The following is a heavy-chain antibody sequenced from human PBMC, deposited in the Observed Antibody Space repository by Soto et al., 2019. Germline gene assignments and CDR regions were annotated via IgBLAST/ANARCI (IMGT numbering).Heavy chain of an antibody. CDR2: IYHSGST. Sequence: SETLSLTCAVSGGSISSNYWWTWVRQPPGKGLEWIGEIYHSGSTYYNPSLKSRVTISVDTSKNQFSLTLSSVTAADTAVYYCARVFGFGGMDVWGQGTTVTV. D-gene: IGHD3-10*01. V-gene: IGHV4-4*02. CDR3: ARVFGFGGMDV. J-gene: IGHJ6*02. CDR1: GGSISSNYW.